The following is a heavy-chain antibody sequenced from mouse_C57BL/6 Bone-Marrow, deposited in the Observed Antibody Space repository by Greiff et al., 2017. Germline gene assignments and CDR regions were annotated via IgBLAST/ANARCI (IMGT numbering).Heavy chain of an antibody. J-gene: IGHJ4*01. V-gene: IGHV1-69*01. CDR1: GYTFTSYW. Sequence: QVQLQQPGAELVMPGASVKLSCKASGYTFTSYWMHWVKQRPGQGLEWIGEIAPSDSYTNYNQKFKGKSTLPVDKSSSTAYMQLSSLTSEDSAGYYCASHSYYYAMDYWGQGTSVTVSS. CDR3: ASHSYYYAMDY. CDR2: IAPSDSYT.